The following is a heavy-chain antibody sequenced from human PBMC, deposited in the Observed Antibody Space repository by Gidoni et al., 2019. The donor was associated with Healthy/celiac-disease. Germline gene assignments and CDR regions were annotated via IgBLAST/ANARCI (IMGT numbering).Heavy chain of an antibody. CDR2: ISSSSSTI. D-gene: IGHD1-7*01. Sequence: EVQLVESGGGLVQPGGSLSLSCAASGFTFSSYSMNWVRQAPGKGLEWVSYISSSSSTIYYADSVKGRFTISRDNAKNSLYLQMNSLRDEDTAVYYCARYPELRGYYFDYWGQGTLVTVSS. CDR3: ARYPELRGYYFDY. CDR1: GFTFSSYS. J-gene: IGHJ4*02. V-gene: IGHV3-48*02.